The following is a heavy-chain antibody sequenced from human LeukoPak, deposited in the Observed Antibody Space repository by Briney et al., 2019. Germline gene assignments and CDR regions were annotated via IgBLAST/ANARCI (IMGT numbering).Heavy chain of an antibody. Sequence: GRSLRLSCAASGFTFDDHAMHWVRQAPGEGLEWVSGISWNSGSIGYADSVKGRFTISRDNAKNSLYLQMNSLRAEDVALYYCAKGLNLYDAFDIWGQGTMVTVSS. CDR3: AKGLNLYDAFDI. CDR2: ISWNSGSI. CDR1: GFTFDDHA. V-gene: IGHV3-9*03. D-gene: IGHD1-14*01. J-gene: IGHJ3*02.